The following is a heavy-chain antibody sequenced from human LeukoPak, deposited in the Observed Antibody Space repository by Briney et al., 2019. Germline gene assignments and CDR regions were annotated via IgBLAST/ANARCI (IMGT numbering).Heavy chain of an antibody. CDR3: ARGGGYSYGILHY. CDR2: IYYSGST. J-gene: IGHJ4*02. D-gene: IGHD5-18*01. Sequence: PSETLSLTCTVSGGSISSSNYYGGWIRQPPGKGLEWIGSIYYSGSTYYNPSLKSRVTIAVDTSKNQFSLKLSSVTAADTAVYYCARGGGYSYGILHYWGQGTLVTVSS. CDR1: GGSISSSNYY. V-gene: IGHV4-39*07.